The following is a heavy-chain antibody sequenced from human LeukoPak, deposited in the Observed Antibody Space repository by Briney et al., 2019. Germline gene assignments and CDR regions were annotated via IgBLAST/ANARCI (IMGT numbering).Heavy chain of an antibody. CDR1: GFTFNNYW. D-gene: IGHD4-17*01. V-gene: IGHV3-7*01. CDR2: IKEDGSAK. J-gene: IGHJ3*01. Sequence: GGSLRLSCAASGFTFNNYWMSWVRQAPGKGPQWVANIKEDGSAKFYVDSVKGRFTVSRDNTKNSLYLQMNSLRVEDTAVYYCARGDFSDNGDYVDAFDVWGQGTLVTVSS. CDR3: ARGDFSDNGDYVDAFDV.